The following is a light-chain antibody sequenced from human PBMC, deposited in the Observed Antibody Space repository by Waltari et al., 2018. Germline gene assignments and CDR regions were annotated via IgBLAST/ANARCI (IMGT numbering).Light chain of an antibody. CDR2: EAS. Sequence: QSALTQPPSASGSPGQSVTISCTGTSSDVGGYQYVPWYKQLPGKAPILIIYEASERPSGVPDRFSGSKSGNTASLTVSGLQAEDEADYYCSSYAGSSNFVFGTGTKVTVL. CDR3: SSYAGSSNFV. CDR1: SSDVGGYQY. V-gene: IGLV2-8*01. J-gene: IGLJ1*01.